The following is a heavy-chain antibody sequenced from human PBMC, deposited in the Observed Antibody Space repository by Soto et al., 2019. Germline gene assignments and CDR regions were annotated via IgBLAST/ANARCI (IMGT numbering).Heavy chain of an antibody. CDR2: IYYSGST. V-gene: IGHV4-39*01. CDR1: GGSISSSSYY. J-gene: IGHJ6*02. Sequence: PSETLSLTCTVSGGSISSSSYYWGWIRQPPGKGLEWIGSIYYSGSTYYNPSLKSRVTISVDTSKNQFSLKLSSVTAADTAVYYCARLGLYYYYSYGMDVWGQGPTVTVSS. CDR3: ARLGLYYYYSYGMDV.